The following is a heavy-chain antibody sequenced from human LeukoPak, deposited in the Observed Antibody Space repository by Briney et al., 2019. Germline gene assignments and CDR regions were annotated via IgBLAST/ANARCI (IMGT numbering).Heavy chain of an antibody. J-gene: IGHJ4*02. CDR3: ARSLPYGTTWYGRSDF. V-gene: IGHV3-7*03. Sequence: HPGGSLRLSCAASGFPFNAYWMTWVRQAPGKGLEWVANIRQDGDTKYYVDSVKGRFTISRGNAMNSLYLQMNSLRAEDTAIYYCARSLPYGTTWYGRSDFWGQGTLVTVSS. D-gene: IGHD6-13*01. CDR2: IRQDGDTK. CDR1: GFPFNAYW.